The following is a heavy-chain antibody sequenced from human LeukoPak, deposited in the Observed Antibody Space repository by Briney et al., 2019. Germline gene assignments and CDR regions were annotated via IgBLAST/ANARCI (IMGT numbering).Heavy chain of an antibody. Sequence: GASVKVSCKASGYTFTGYFMHWVRQAPGQGPEWMGWINPNSGGTNYAQKFQGRVTMTRDTSISTAYMELSRLRSDDTAVYYCARTDAGYSSSWYGYWGQGTLVTVSS. D-gene: IGHD6-13*01. CDR2: INPNSGGT. V-gene: IGHV1-2*02. CDR1: GYTFTGYF. J-gene: IGHJ4*02. CDR3: ARTDAGYSSSWYGY.